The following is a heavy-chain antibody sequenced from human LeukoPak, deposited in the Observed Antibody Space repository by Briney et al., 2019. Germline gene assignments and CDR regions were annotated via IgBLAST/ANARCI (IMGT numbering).Heavy chain of an antibody. Sequence: GESLKISCKGSGHSFTSYWISWVRQMPGKGLEWMGRIDPSDSCTNYSPSFQGHVTISADKSISTAYLQWSSLKASDTAMYYCARRPLYGSGSYYTPYFDYWGQGTLVTVSS. D-gene: IGHD3-10*01. CDR1: GHSFTSYW. V-gene: IGHV5-10-1*01. CDR3: ARRPLYGSGSYYTPYFDY. CDR2: IDPSDSCT. J-gene: IGHJ4*02.